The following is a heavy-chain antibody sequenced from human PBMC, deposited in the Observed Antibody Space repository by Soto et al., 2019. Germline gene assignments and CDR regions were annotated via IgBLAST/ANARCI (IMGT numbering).Heavy chain of an antibody. CDR1: GGTFSSYA. CDR3: ARDLGYGGNFGGPRNYGMDV. D-gene: IGHD2-21*02. J-gene: IGHJ6*02. Sequence: ASVKVSCKASGGTFSSYAISWVRQAPGQGLEWMGGIIPIFGTANYAQKFQGRVTITADKSTSTAYMELSSLRSEDTAVHYCARDLGYGGNFGGPRNYGMDVWGQGTTVTVSS. V-gene: IGHV1-69*06. CDR2: IIPIFGTA.